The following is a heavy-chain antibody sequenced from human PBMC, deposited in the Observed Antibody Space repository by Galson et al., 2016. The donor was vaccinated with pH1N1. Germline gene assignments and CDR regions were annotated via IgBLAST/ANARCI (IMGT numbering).Heavy chain of an antibody. J-gene: IGHJ4*02. CDR2: INDSGNV. V-gene: IGHV4-34*01. Sequence: ETLSLTCAVYGESFKNYYSSWIRPAPGKGLEWIGEINDSGNVNYNTSLASRATISLDTSKNQFSLKMTSVTAADTAVFYCARAFMDGLSGDDSGVFDYWGQGVLITVSS. D-gene: IGHD2-21*02. CDR3: ARAFMDGLSGDDSGVFDY. CDR1: GESFKNYY.